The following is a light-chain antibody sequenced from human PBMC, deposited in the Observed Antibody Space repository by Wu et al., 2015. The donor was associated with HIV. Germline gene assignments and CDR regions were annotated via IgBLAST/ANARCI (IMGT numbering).Light chain of an antibody. Sequence: DIQMTQSPSSLSASVGDTVTIACRASQSITTYLNWYQQKPGKAPKLLIYAASSLQSGSHQGSVAVDLGQISLSPSAVCNLKILLTYYCQQSYSTPWTFGQGTKVEIK. V-gene: IGKV1-39*01. CDR3: QQSYSTPWT. CDR2: AAS. CDR1: QSITTY. J-gene: IGKJ1*01.